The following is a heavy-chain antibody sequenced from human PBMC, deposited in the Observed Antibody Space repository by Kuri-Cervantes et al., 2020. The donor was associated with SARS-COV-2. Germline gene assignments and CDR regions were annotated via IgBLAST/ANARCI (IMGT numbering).Heavy chain of an antibody. CDR3: ASERAGPRGGFDS. CDR2: IRYDGSNK. CDR1: GFTFSSYG. V-gene: IGHV3-30*02. D-gene: IGHD2-15*01. J-gene: IGHJ4*02. Sequence: GESLKISCAASGFTFSSYGMHWVRQAPGKGLEWVAFIRYDGSNKYYADSVKGRFTISRDNSKNTLYLQMNSLRAEDTAVYYCASERAGPRGGFDSWGPGTLVTVSS.